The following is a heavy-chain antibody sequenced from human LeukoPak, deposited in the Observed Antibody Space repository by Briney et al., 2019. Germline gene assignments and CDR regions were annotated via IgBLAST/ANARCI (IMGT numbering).Heavy chain of an antibody. J-gene: IGHJ4*02. CDR1: GFTLSSYA. CDR2: ISGSGGST. Sequence: PGGSLRLSCAASGFTLSSYAMSWVRQAPGKGLEWVSAISGSGGSTYYADSVKGRFTISRDNSKNTLYLQMNSLRAEDTAVYYCAKAGPIGYCSSTSCYEGGTFDYWGQGTLVTVSS. D-gene: IGHD2-2*01. V-gene: IGHV3-23*01. CDR3: AKAGPIGYCSSTSCYEGGTFDY.